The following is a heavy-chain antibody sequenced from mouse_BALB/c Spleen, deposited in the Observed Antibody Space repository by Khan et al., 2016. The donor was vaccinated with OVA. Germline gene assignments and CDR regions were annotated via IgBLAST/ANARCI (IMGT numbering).Heavy chain of an antibody. CDR3: ARPPYLSYTLAH. Sequence: QIQLVQSGPELKKPGETVKISCKASGYTFTNYGMNWVKQSPGKALKWMGWINTYTGEPTYADDFKGRFAFSLETSASTAYLQISNLKNEDTATYVGARPPYLSYTLAHWGQGTSVTVSS. D-gene: IGHD2-10*01. CDR2: INTYTGEP. V-gene: IGHV9-3-1*01. CDR1: GYTFTNYG. J-gene: IGHJ4*01.